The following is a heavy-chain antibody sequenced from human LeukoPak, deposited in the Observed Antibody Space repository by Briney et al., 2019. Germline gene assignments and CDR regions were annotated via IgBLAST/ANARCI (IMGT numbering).Heavy chain of an antibody. CDR1: NGSISNYY. CDR3: AGSMVRGGGY. CDR2: IDNSGRT. Sequence: SETLSLTCTVSNGSISNYYWSWVRQPPGKGLEWIAYIDNSGRTNYNPSLRSRVTISIDTSKNQFSLKLSSVTAADTAVYYCAGSMVRGGGYWGQGTLVTVSS. D-gene: IGHD3-10*01. V-gene: IGHV4-59*12. J-gene: IGHJ4*02.